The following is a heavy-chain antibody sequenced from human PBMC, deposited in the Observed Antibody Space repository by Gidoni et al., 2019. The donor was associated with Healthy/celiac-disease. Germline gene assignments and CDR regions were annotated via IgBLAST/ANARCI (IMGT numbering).Heavy chain of an antibody. J-gene: IGHJ4*02. D-gene: IGHD3-22*01. V-gene: IGHV4-34*01. CDR2: INHSGST. CDR3: ARVSSTYYYDSSGYYYYFDY. CDR1: GGSFSGYY. Sequence: QVQLQQWGAGLLKPSETLSLTCAVYGGSFSGYYCTWIRQPPGKGLEWIGEINHSGSTNYNPSLKSRVTISVDTSKNQFSLKLSSVTAADTAVYYCARVSSTYYYDSSGYYYYFDYWGQGTLVTVSS.